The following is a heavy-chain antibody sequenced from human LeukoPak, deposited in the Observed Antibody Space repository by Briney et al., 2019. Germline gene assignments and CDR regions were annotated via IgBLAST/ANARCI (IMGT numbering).Heavy chain of an antibody. Sequence: PGVSLRLSCAASGVTFTSYSMNWVRQAPGKGLEWVSTISGGGGSTYYADSVKGRFTISRDNSKNTLYLQVNSLRAEDTAVYYCAKGGKWDVTPFDYWGQGTLVTISS. V-gene: IGHV3-23*01. CDR2: ISGGGGST. CDR1: GVTFTSYS. CDR3: AKGGKWDVTPFDY. D-gene: IGHD1-26*01. J-gene: IGHJ4*02.